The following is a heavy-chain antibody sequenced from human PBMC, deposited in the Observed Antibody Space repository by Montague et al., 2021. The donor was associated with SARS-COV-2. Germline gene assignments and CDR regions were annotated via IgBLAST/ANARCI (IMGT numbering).Heavy chain of an antibody. J-gene: IGHJ4*02. D-gene: IGHD3-9*01. CDR2: TDWDDDK. V-gene: IGHV2-70*11. CDR3: ARIRYDILTGYQTLFDY. CDR1: GFSLSTSGMC. Sequence: ALVKPTKTLTLTCTFSGFSLSTSGMCVSWIRQPPGKALEWLARTDWDDDKYYSTSLKTRLTISKDTSKNQVVLTMTNMDPVDTATYYCARIRYDILTGYQTLFDYWGQGTLVTVSS.